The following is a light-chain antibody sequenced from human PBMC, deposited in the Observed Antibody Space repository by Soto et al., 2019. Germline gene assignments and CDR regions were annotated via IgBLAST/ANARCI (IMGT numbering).Light chain of an antibody. CDR2: EVT. Sequence: QSVLTQPASVSGSPGQSITISCTGTSSDIGNYQSVSWYQHHPGRAPKLILYEVTKRPSGVSNRFSGYKSGDTASLTISGLQAEDESDYYCCSFVGSYTSVFGGGPKVTVL. V-gene: IGLV2-23*02. CDR3: CSFVGSYTSV. CDR1: SSDIGNYQS. J-gene: IGLJ2*01.